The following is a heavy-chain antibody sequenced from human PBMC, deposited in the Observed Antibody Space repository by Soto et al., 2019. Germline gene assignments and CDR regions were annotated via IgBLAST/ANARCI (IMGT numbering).Heavy chain of an antibody. CDR3: ARVPAIMVRGVITVWFDP. Sequence: GASVKVSCKASGYTFTSYAVRWVRQAPGQRLEWMGWINAGNGNTKYSQKFQGRVTITRDTSASTAYMELSSLRSEDTAVYYCARVPAIMVRGVITVWFDPWGQGTLVTVSS. D-gene: IGHD3-10*01. CDR2: INAGNGNT. V-gene: IGHV1-3*01. J-gene: IGHJ5*02. CDR1: GYTFTSYA.